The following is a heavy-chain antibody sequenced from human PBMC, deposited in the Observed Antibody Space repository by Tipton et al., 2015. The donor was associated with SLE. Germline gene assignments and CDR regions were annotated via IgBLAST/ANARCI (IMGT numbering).Heavy chain of an antibody. CDR2: IYYDGMT. CDR3: ARLREGYYYAFDI. D-gene: IGHD2/OR15-2a*01. J-gene: IGHJ3*02. CDR1: GGSISETIYY. V-gene: IGHV4-39*07. Sequence: TLSLTCTVSGGSISETIYYWGWIRQPPGKGLEWIGSIYYDGMTYPNPSLKSRVTMSVDTSKNQFSLNLRSVTAADMAVYYCARLREGYYYAFDIWGQGTMVTVSS.